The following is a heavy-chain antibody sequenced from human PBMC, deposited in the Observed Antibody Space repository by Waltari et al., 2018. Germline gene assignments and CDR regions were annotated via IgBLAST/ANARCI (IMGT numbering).Heavy chain of an antibody. CDR2: LNPKSGGT. CDR3: ARAPPSSYFDY. J-gene: IGHJ4*02. Sequence: QVQLVQSGAEVKKPGASVKVSCKTSGYTFTDYYIHWVRQAPGQGLEWMAWLNPKSGGTDYAQKFQVRVTLTRDTSIDTAYMDLRGLRSDDTAVFYCARAPPSSYFDYWGQGTLVTVSS. CDR1: GYTFTDYY. V-gene: IGHV1-2*02.